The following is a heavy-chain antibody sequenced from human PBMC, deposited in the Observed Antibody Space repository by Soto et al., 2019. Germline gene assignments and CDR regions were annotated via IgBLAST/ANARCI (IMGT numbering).Heavy chain of an antibody. CDR1: GFTFNTYA. CDR3: ANGGVQALRFLEWSTNYYYGMDV. J-gene: IGHJ6*02. D-gene: IGHD3-3*01. V-gene: IGHV3-23*01. CDR2: ISGSGGST. Sequence: SLRLSCAASGFTFNTYAMSWVRQAPGKGLEWVSAISGSGGSTHYADSVKGRFTISRDNSKNTVYLQMNSLRAEDTAVYYCANGGVQALRFLEWSTNYYYGMDVWGQGTTVTVSS.